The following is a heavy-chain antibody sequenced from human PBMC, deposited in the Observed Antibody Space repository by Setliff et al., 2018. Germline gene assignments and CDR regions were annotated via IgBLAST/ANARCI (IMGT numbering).Heavy chain of an antibody. CDR1: GGSVSSGSYY. J-gene: IGHJ6*03. D-gene: IGHD6-19*01. Sequence: SETLSLTCTVSGGSVSSGSYYWSWIRQPPGKGLEWIGYIYYSGSTNYNPSLKSRVTISVDTSKNQFSLKLSSVTAADTAVYYCARGEASSGWYIYYYYYMDVWGKGTTVTVSS. CDR3: ARGEASSGWYIYYYYYMDV. CDR2: IYYSGST. V-gene: IGHV4-61*01.